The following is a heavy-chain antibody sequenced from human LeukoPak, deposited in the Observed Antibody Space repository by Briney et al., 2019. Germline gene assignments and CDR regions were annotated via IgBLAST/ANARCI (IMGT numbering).Heavy chain of an antibody. J-gene: IGHJ4*02. Sequence: GASVKVSCKASGGTFSSYAISWVRQAPGQGLEWMGWISAYNGNTNYAQKLQGRVTMTTDTSTSTAYMELRSLRSDDTAVYYCARSGGSYHRPNFDYWGQGTLVTVSS. CDR2: ISAYNGNT. CDR3: ARSGGSYHRPNFDY. V-gene: IGHV1-18*01. D-gene: IGHD1-26*01. CDR1: GGTFSSYA.